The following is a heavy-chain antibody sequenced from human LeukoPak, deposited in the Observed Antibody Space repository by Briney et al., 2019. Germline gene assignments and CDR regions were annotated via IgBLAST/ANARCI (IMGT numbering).Heavy chain of an antibody. V-gene: IGHV1-2*02. J-gene: IGHJ6*03. Sequence: GASVKVSCKASGYMFTGSYMHWVRQAPGQGLEWMGWINPNSGGTNYAQKFQGRVTMTRDTSISTAYMDLNRLRSDDTAVYYCARVVAVTGTPVYYMDVWGKGTTVTVSS. CDR2: INPNSGGT. D-gene: IGHD6-19*01. CDR3: ARVVAVTGTPVYYMDV. CDR1: GYMFTGSY.